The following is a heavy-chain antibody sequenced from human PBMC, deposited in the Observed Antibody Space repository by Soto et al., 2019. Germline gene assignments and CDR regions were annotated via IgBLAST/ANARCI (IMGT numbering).Heavy chain of an antibody. CDR3: ARHRHPRGTVGATSPLDP. J-gene: IGHJ5*02. CDR1: GFSVSSNY. CDR2: HYSGGST. V-gene: IGHV3-53*01. Sequence: GGSLRLSCAISGFSVSSNYLRWVRQAPGKGLEWVSVHYSGGSTYYADSVQGRFTISRDKSNNTLYLQMRRVRAEDTAVYFCARHRHPRGTVGATSPLDPWGQGTQVTVSS. D-gene: IGHD1-26*01.